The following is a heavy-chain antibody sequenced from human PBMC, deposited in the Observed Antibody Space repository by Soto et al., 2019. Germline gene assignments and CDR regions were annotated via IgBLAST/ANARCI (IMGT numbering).Heavy chain of an antibody. D-gene: IGHD3-10*01. V-gene: IGHV1-69*06. CDR1: GGTFSSYA. Sequence: GASVKVSCKASGGTFSSYAISWVRQAPGQGLEWMGGIIPIFGTANYAQKFQGRVTMTADKSTSTVYMELSSLRSEDTAVYYCARDSRDYYNNWFHPWGQGTLVTVSS. CDR2: IIPIFGTA. J-gene: IGHJ5*02. CDR3: ARDSRDYYNNWFHP.